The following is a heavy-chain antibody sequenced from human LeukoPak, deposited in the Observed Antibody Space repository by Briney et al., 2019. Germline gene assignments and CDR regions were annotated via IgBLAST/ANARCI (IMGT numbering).Heavy chain of an antibody. CDR1: GFTFSSYS. Sequence: GGSLRLSCAASGFTFSSYSMNWVRQAPGKGLEWVSSISSSSSYIYYADSVKGRFTISRDNAKNSLYLQMNSLRAEDTAVCYCARVEESYYYGSWSQTRQYYFDYWGQGTLVTVSS. D-gene: IGHD3-10*01. J-gene: IGHJ4*02. CDR3: ARVEESYYYGSWSQTRQYYFDY. V-gene: IGHV3-21*01. CDR2: ISSSSSYI.